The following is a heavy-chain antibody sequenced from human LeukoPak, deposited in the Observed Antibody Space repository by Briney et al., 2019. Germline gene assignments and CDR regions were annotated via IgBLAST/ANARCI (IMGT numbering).Heavy chain of an antibody. Sequence: GGSLRLSCAASGFTFSNAWMSWVRQAPGKGLEWVGRIKSETDGGTTDYAAPVKGRFTISRDDSKNTLYLQMNSLKTEDTAVYYCARDGYCSGGTCYPSGWFDPWGQGTLVIVSS. D-gene: IGHD2-15*01. J-gene: IGHJ5*02. CDR3: ARDGYCSGGTCYPSGWFDP. CDR2: IKSETDGGTT. CDR1: GFTFSNAW. V-gene: IGHV3-15*01.